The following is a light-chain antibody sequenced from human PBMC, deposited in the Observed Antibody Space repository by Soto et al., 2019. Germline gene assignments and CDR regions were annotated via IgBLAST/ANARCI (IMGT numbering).Light chain of an antibody. V-gene: IGKV3-20*01. J-gene: IGKJ1*01. CDR3: QQYGSSPWT. Sequence: EIVLTQSPGTLSLSPGERATLSCRASQSVSSSYLAWYQQKPGQAPRLLIYGASSWATGIPDRFSGSGSGTEFTLTISRLEPEDFAVYYCQQYGSSPWTVGQGTKVEIK. CDR2: GAS. CDR1: QSVSSSY.